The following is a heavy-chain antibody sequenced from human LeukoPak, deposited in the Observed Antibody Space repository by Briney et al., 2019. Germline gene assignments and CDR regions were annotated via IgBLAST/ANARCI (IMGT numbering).Heavy chain of an antibody. CDR3: ARTRKGSGSYYSAGSPYYFDY. J-gene: IGHJ4*02. CDR1: GGSISRDY. CDR2: IYYTGST. D-gene: IGHD3-10*01. Sequence: SETLSLTCTVSGGSISRDYWSWIRQPPGKGLEWIGYIYYTGSTNYNPSLKSRVTILVDTSKNQFSLKLSSVTAADTAMYYCARTRKGSGSYYSAGSPYYFDYWGQGTLVTVSS. V-gene: IGHV4-59*01.